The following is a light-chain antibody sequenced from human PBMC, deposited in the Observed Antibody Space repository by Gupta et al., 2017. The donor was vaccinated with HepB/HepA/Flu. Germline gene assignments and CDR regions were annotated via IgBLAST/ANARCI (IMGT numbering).Light chain of an antibody. CDR2: DIM. V-gene: IGLV2-23*02. CDR1: SSDVGNYNL. J-gene: IGLJ1*01. CDR3: CSFAGGSRFV. Sequence: QPALTQPAFRSGSPGQSITISCTGTSSDVGNYNLVSGYQHHPGEAPKLIIYDIMKRPSGVSNLNSGSKSGNTVSLTISGLQPEDEADYHCCSFAGGSRFVFGTGTKVTVL.